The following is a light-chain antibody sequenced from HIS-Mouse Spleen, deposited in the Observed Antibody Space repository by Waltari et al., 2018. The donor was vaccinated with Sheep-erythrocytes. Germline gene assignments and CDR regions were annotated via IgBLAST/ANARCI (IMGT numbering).Light chain of an antibody. Sequence: QSALPQPPSASGSPGPPVPTSCPGTSRDVGGYNYVSCDQPHPGKAPKLLIYEVSKRPSGVPDRFSGSKSGNTASLTVSGLQAEDEADYYCSSYAGSNNWVFGGGTKLTVL. CDR1: SRDVGGYNY. CDR3: SSYAGSNNWV. V-gene: IGLV2-8*01. J-gene: IGLJ3*02. CDR2: EVS.